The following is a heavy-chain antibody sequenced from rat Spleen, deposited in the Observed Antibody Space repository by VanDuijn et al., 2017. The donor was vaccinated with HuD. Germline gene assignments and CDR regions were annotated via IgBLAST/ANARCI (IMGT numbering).Heavy chain of an antibody. D-gene: IGHD1-9*01. Sequence: EVQLVESGGGLVQPGRSLKLSCVASGFTFNNYWMTWIRQAPGKGLEWVASITNTGGSTYYPDSVKGRFTISRDNAKSTLYLQMNSLRSEDTATYYCTRGYYGYNLNWFAYWGQGTLVTVSS. CDR2: ITNTGGST. V-gene: IGHV5-31*01. CDR3: TRGYYGYNLNWFAY. J-gene: IGHJ3*01. CDR1: GFTFNNYW.